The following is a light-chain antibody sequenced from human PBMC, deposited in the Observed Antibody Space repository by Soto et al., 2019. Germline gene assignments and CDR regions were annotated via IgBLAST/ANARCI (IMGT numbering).Light chain of an antibody. CDR1: SSDIGAYDL. CDR3: TSFAPGRIYV. J-gene: IGLJ1*01. CDR2: EVS. V-gene: IGLV2-14*03. Sequence: QAVLTQPASVSGSRGQSITIACSGTSSDIGAYDLVSWYQQHPGRAPKLIIYEVSHRFSGLSYRFSGSTSGNTASLTISGLQAEDEGDYYCTSFAPGRIYVFGSGTKVTVL.